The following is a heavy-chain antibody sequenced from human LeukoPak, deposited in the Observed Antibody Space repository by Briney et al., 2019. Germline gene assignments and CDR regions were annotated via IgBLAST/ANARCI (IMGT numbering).Heavy chain of an antibody. CDR2: IWYDGSNK. V-gene: IGHV3-33*01. D-gene: IGHD6-13*01. CDR1: GFTFSSYG. J-gene: IGHJ4*02. CDR3: ARDLSRGARSSKVKY. Sequence: AGGSLRLSCAASGFTFSSYGMHWVRQAPGKGLEWVAVIWYDGSNKYYADSVKGRFTISRDNSKNTLYLQMNSLRAEDTAVYYCARDLSRGARSSKVKYWGQGTLVTVSS.